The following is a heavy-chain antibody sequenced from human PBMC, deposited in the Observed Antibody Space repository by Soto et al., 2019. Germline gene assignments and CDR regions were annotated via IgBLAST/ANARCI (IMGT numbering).Heavy chain of an antibody. CDR1: GFTFTTHG. Sequence: GASRRLSWLVSGFTFTTHGMNWVRQVPGKGLEWISFISSTSSSINYADSMKGRFTVSRDNAKNSLYLQMTSLRVEDTAVYYCARAPFDYWGRGTLVTVSS. CDR3: ARAPFDY. J-gene: IGHJ4*02. V-gene: IGHV3-21*04. CDR2: ISSTSSSI.